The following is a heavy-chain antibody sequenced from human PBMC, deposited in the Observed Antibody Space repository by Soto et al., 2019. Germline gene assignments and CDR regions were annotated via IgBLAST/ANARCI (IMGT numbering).Heavy chain of an antibody. V-gene: IGHV1-18*04. CDR2: ISAYNGNT. Sequence: QVQLVQSGAEVKKPGASVKVSCKASGYTFTSYGISWVRQAPGQGLEWMGWISAYNGNTNYAQKLQGRVTMTTDTSTSTAFMELRSLRSDDTAVYYCARAVIVGATGDDEYFQHWGQGTLVTVSS. J-gene: IGHJ1*01. CDR3: ARAVIVGATGDDEYFQH. D-gene: IGHD1-26*01. CDR1: GYTFTSYG.